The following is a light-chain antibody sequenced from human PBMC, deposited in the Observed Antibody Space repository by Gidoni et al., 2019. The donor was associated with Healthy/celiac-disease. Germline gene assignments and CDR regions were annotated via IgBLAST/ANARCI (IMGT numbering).Light chain of an antibody. V-gene: IGKV3-15*01. CDR1: QSVSSN. J-gene: IGKJ2*01. CDR3: QQYNNWPYT. Sequence: EIVMTQSPATLSVSPGERATLSCRASQSVSSNFAWYQQKPGQAPRRLSSGASTRATVIPARFSGSGSGTEFTLTISSLQSEDCAVYYCQQYNNWPYTFGQGTKLEIK. CDR2: GAS.